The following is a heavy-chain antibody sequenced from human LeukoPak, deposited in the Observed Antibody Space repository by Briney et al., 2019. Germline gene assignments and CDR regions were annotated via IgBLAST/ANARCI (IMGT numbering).Heavy chain of an antibody. Sequence: QPGRSLRLSCAASAGVTFSTYDMHWVRQAPGKGLEWVAIIYYDGNKRIYSDSVQDRFTISRDNSKNTLYLQMNSLRAEDTAVYFCAKSAQLYYGSGSYHYPYYDYFMDVWGKGTTVIVSS. J-gene: IGHJ6*03. CDR2: IYYDGNKR. CDR1: AGVTFSTYD. CDR3: AKSAQLYYGSGSYHYPYYDYFMDV. D-gene: IGHD3-10*01. V-gene: IGHV3-30*18.